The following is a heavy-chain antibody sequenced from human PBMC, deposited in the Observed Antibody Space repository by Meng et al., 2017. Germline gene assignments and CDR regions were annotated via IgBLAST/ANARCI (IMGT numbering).Heavy chain of an antibody. V-gene: IGHV5-51*01. CDR2: IYPGDFDT. J-gene: IGHJ3*02. CDR1: GYSFTTYW. D-gene: IGHD6-13*01. Sequence: GESLKISCKTSGYSFTTYWIGWVRQMPGKGLEWMGIIYPGDFDTRYSPSFQGQVTISVDKSISTAYLQWSSLKASDTAMYYCARPGIAAAGTRAFDIWGQGTMVTVSS. CDR3: ARPGIAAAGTRAFDI.